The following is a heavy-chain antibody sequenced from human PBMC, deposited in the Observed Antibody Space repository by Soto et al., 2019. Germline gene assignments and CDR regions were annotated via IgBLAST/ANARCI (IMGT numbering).Heavy chain of an antibody. D-gene: IGHD2-15*01. CDR1: GGSISSSSYY. CDR2: IYYSGST. V-gene: IGHV4-39*01. CDR3: ARYMESGGSCYSGYFDY. Sequence: PSETLSLTCTVSGGSISSSSYYWGWIRQPPGKGLEWIGSIYYSGSTYYNPSLKSRVTISVDTSKNQFSLKLSSVTAADTAVYYCARYMESGGSCYSGYFDYWGQGTLVTVSS. J-gene: IGHJ4*02.